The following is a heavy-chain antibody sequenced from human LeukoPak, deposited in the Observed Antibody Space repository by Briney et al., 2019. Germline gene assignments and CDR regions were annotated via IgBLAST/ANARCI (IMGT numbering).Heavy chain of an antibody. Sequence: PSETLSLTCTVSGGSISSYYWSWIRQPPGKGLEWIGDIYYSWSTNYNPSLKSRVTISVDTSKNQFSLKLSSVTAADTAVYYCARHQDSSGWYGDYYYYGMDVWGQGTTVTVSS. J-gene: IGHJ6*02. V-gene: IGHV4-59*08. CDR1: GGSISSYY. CDR2: IYYSWST. D-gene: IGHD6-19*01. CDR3: ARHQDSSGWYGDYYYYGMDV.